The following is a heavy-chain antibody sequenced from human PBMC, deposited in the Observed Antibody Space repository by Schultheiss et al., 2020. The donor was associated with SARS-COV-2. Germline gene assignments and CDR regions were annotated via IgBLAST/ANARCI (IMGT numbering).Heavy chain of an antibody. D-gene: IGHD3-3*01. CDR2: IYYSGST. CDR1: GGSISSGGYY. J-gene: IGHJ4*02. Sequence: SETLSLTCTVSGGSISSGGYYWSWIRQHPGKGLEWIGYIYYSGSTYYNPSLKSRVTISVDTSKNQFSLKLSSVTAADTAVYYCARAPKKRITIFGVVTHHDYWGQGTLVTVSS. V-gene: IGHV4-31*03. CDR3: ARAPKKRITIFGVVTHHDY.